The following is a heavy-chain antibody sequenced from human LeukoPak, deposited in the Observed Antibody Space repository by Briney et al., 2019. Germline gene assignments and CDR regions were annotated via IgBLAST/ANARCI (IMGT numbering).Heavy chain of an antibody. Sequence: GGSLRLSCAASGFTFSSYGMHWVRQAPGKGLEWVAVIWYDGSNEYYADSVKGRFTISRDNSKNTLYLQMNSLRAEDTAVYYCAKDGGIAAAFLYWYFDYWGQGTLVTVSS. D-gene: IGHD6-13*01. V-gene: IGHV3-33*06. CDR1: GFTFSSYG. J-gene: IGHJ4*02. CDR2: IWYDGSNE. CDR3: AKDGGIAAAFLYWYFDY.